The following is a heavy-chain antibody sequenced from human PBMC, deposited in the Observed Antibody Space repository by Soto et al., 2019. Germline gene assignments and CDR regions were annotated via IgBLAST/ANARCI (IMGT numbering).Heavy chain of an antibody. Sequence: EVQLVESGGGLVQPGGSLKLSCEASGFTFTDSAIHWVRQASGKGPEWVGRIRNKVNTYATAYAASVKGRFTISRDDATGTTYLQMNSLKTEDTAVYYCSRRRDWTATDPLDYWGQGTLVTVSA. V-gene: IGHV3-73*02. CDR2: IRNKVNTYAT. J-gene: IGHJ4*02. CDR3: SRRRDWTATDPLDY. CDR1: GFTFTDSA. D-gene: IGHD2-21*01.